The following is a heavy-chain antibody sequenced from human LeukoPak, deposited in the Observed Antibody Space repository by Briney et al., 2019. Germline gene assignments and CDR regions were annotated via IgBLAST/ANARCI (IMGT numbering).Heavy chain of an antibody. CDR3: ARDLRGEYYDSSGYYSDAFDI. CDR1: GYSISNGYY. J-gene: IGHJ3*02. Sequence: SETLSLTCTVSGYSISNGYYWGWIRRPPGKGLEWIGTTYHSGTSYYNPSLKSRVTISVDTSKNQFSLKLSSVTAADTAVYYCARDLRGEYYDSSGYYSDAFDIWGQGTMVTVSS. D-gene: IGHD3-22*01. V-gene: IGHV4-38-2*02. CDR2: TYHSGTS.